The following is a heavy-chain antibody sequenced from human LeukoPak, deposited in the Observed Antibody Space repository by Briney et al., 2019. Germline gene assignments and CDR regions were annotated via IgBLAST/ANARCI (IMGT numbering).Heavy chain of an antibody. CDR1: GFIIRNYE. CDR3: AKTNYYYGSGSYDPHFDY. Sequence: GGSLRLSCAASGFIIRNYEMKWVRQAPGKGLEWVSYISSSGRTIYYADSVKGRFTISRDNSKNTLYLQMNSLRAEDTAVYYCAKTNYYYGSGSYDPHFDYWGQGTLVTVSS. D-gene: IGHD3-10*01. J-gene: IGHJ4*02. CDR2: ISSSGRTI. V-gene: IGHV3-48*03.